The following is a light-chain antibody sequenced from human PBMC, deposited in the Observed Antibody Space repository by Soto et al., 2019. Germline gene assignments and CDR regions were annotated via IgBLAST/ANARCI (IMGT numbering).Light chain of an antibody. J-gene: IGLJ1*01. CDR1: SSDVGAYNY. Sequence: QSALTQPASVPGSPGQSVTISCTGTSSDVGAYNYVSWYQQHPGKAPKLMIYEVSNRPSGVSNRFSGSKSGNTASLTISGLQAEDEADYYCNSYTGSSTRFAFGTGTKLTVL. CDR3: NSYTGSSTRFA. V-gene: IGLV2-14*01. CDR2: EVS.